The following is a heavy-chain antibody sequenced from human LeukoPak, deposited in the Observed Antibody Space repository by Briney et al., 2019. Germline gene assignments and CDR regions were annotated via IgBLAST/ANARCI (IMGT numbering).Heavy chain of an antibody. V-gene: IGHV3-11*01. D-gene: IGHD2-2*01. CDR1: GFTFSDYY. CDR2: ISSSGTTI. CDR3: ARDNIVVVPASIETTFDI. J-gene: IGHJ3*02. Sequence: PGGSLRLSCAASGFTFSDYYMSWIRQAPGKGLEWVSYISSSGTTISYADSVKGRFTISRDNAKNSLYLQMNSLRAEDTAVCYCARDNIVVVPASIETTFDIWGQGTMVTVSS.